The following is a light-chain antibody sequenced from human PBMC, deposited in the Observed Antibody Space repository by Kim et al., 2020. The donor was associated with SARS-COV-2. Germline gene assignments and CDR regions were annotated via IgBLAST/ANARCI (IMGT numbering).Light chain of an antibody. V-gene: IGLV2-14*03. J-gene: IGLJ2*01. CDR3: NPYTASSTLK. CDR1: SSDFGEYNS. Sequence: QSALTQPASVSGSPGQSITISCTGTSSDFGEYNSVSWYQHHPGKVPKLLLYDVFERPSGVSVRFSGSKSGNTASLTISGLQADDEADYYCNPYTASSTLKFGGGTQLTVL. CDR2: DVF.